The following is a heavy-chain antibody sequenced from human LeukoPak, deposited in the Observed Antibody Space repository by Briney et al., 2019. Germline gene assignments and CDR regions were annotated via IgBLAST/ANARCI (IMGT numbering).Heavy chain of an antibody. J-gene: IGHJ4*02. CDR2: IYYSGST. D-gene: IGHD3-10*01. CDR3: ARERITMVRGVFDY. V-gene: IGHV4-39*07. CDR1: GGSISSSSYY. Sequence: PSETLSLTCTVSGGSISSSSYYWGWIRQPPGKGLEWIGSIYYSGSTYYNPSLKSRVTISVDTSKNQFSLKLSSVTAADTAVYYCARERITMVRGVFDYWGQGTLVTVSS.